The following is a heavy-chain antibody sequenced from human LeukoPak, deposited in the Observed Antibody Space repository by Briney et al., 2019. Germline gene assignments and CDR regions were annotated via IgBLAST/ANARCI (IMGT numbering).Heavy chain of an antibody. D-gene: IGHD2/OR15-2a*01. CDR1: GFTFSSYA. J-gene: IGHJ4*02. V-gene: IGHV3-30-3*01. CDR3: AKFYAPRATNDY. Sequence: SGGPLRLSCAASGFTFSSYAMHWVRQAPGKGLEWVAVISYDGSNKYYADSVKGRFTISRDNSKNTLYLQMNSLRAEDTAVYYCAKFYAPRATNDYWGQGTLVTVSS. CDR2: ISYDGSNK.